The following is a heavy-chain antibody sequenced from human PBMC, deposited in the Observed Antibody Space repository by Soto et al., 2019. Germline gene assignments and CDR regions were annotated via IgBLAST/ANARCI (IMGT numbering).Heavy chain of an antibody. J-gene: IGHJ3*02. CDR1: GYTFTSYF. V-gene: IGHV1-46*01. Sequence: ASVKVSCKASGYTFTSYFIHWVRQAPGQGLEWMGVFDPSGVATNSAQKFQGRLTMTRDTSTSTVYMDLTSLGSDDTALYYCARVSRGAFDIWGQGTLVTVSS. CDR3: ARVSRGAFDI. CDR2: FDPSGVAT.